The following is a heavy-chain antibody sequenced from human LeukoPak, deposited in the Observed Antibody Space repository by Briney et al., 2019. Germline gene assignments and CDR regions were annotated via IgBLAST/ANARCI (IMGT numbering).Heavy chain of an antibody. V-gene: IGHV3-48*01. J-gene: IGHJ4*02. D-gene: IGHD3-10*01. Sequence: GGSLRLSCAASGFTFSSYSMNWVRQAPGKGLEWVSYISSSSSTIYYADSVKGRFTISRDNAKNSLYLQMNSLRAEDTAVCYCARAIWFGELLSSSGIDYWGQGTLVTVSS. CDR1: GFTFSSYS. CDR2: ISSSSSTI. CDR3: ARAIWFGELLSSSGIDY.